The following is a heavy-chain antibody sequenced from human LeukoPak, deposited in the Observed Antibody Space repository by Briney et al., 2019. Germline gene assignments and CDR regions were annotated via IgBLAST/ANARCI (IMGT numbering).Heavy chain of an antibody. V-gene: IGHV3-30*02. Sequence: GGSLRLSCAASGFTFSSYGMHWVRQAPGKGLEWVAFIRYDGSNEYYADSVKGRFTISRDNSKNTLYLQMNSLRREDTAVYYCAKDRIQTGSSSSRGSWFVDYWGQGTLVTVSS. CDR2: IRYDGSNE. J-gene: IGHJ4*02. CDR3: AKDRIQTGSSSSRGSWFVDY. CDR1: GFTFSSYG. D-gene: IGHD6-6*01.